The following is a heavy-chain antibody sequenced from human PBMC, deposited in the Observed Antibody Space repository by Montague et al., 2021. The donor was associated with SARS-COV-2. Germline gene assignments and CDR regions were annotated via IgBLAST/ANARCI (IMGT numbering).Heavy chain of an antibody. V-gene: IGHV3-74*01. CDR3: GRGLNPGMGEGDH. CDR2: INSDGKKI. CDR1: GFSFSGHY. D-gene: IGHD3-16*01. J-gene: IGHJ4*02. Sequence: SRRLSCAASGFSFSGHYIHWVRQAPGKGLVWVSRINSDGKKINYADFARGRFTISRDNAKNTAYLQINGLRGDDTAVYYCGRGLNPGMGEGDHWGQGTLVTVSS.